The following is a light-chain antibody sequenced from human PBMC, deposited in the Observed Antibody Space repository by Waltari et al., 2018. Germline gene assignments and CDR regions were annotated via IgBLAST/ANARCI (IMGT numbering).Light chain of an antibody. Sequence: QSALTQPASVSGSPGQSTTISCPGTSSDVGGYNFVSWYQQHPGKVPKPIIYEVNNRPSGVSNRFSGSKSGNTASLTISGLQAEDEADYYCSSYTRHETGIFGGGTKLTVL. CDR1: SSDVGGYNF. V-gene: IGLV2-14*01. CDR2: EVN. CDR3: SSYTRHETGI. J-gene: IGLJ2*01.